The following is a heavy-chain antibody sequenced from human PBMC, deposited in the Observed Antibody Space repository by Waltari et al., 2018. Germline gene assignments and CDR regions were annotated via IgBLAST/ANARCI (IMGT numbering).Heavy chain of an antibody. D-gene: IGHD5-12*01. J-gene: IGHJ4*02. CDR1: GFTFSSYA. V-gene: IGHV3-23*01. Sequence: EVQLLESGGDLVQPGGSLRLSCAASGFTFSSYAMSWVRQAPGKGVQWVSAISGRDGGTYDADSVKGRFTISRDNSKNTLYLQMNSLRAEDTAVYYCARLSFDGTYEDYWGQGTLVTVSS. CDR3: ARLSFDGTYEDY. CDR2: ISGRDGGT.